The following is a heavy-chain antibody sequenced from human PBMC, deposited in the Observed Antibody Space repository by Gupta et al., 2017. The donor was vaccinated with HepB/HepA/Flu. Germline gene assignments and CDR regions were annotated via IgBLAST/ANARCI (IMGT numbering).Heavy chain of an antibody. Sequence: QVQLVESGGGVVQPGRSLRLSCAASGFTFRSYGMQWVRQAPGKGLEWVAVIWYDGSNKYYADSVKGRFTISRDNSKNTLYLQMNSLRAEDTAVYYCARDSTVTHWGHGDYWGQGTLVTVSS. CDR3: ARDSTVTHWGHGDY. D-gene: IGHD4-17*01. J-gene: IGHJ4*02. V-gene: IGHV3-33*01. CDR1: GFTFRSYG. CDR2: IWYDGSNK.